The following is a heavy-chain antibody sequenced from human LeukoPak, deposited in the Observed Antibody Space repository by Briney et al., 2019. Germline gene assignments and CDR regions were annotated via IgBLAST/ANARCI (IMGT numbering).Heavy chain of an antibody. Sequence: GGSLRLSCAASGFTFNTYTMNWVRQAPGKGLEWVSSISSSSSYIYYADSVKGRFTISRDNAKNSLYLQMNSLRAEDTAVYYCASGASSSWAFDYWGQGTLVTVSS. CDR3: ASGASSSWAFDY. J-gene: IGHJ4*02. CDR1: GFTFNTYT. CDR2: ISSSSSYI. V-gene: IGHV3-21*01. D-gene: IGHD6-13*01.